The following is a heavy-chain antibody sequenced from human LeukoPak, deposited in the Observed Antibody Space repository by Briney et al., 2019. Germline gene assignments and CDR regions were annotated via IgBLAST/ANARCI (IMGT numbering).Heavy chain of an antibody. CDR2: VKPDGSLI. CDR3: AKWELYSGFYYIDY. D-gene: IGHD1-26*01. J-gene: IGHJ4*02. CDR1: GFTFSSYW. Sequence: PGGSLRRSCAASGFTFSSYWMTWVRQGPGKGLEWVANVKPDGSLIYYVDSVKGRFTISRDNAKNSLYLQMNSLRAADTAVYYCAKWELYSGFYYIDYWGQGTLATVSS. V-gene: IGHV3-7*01.